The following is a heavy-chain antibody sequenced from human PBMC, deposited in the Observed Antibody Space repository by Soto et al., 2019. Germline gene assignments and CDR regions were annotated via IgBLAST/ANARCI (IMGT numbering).Heavy chain of an antibody. J-gene: IGHJ6*02. V-gene: IGHV1-69*06. Sequence: SVKVSCKASGYSFSSYAINWVRQAPGQVLEWMGGITPIFGKANYAQKFQGRVTITPEKSTSTAYMELSSLRSEDTAVYYCARLRYPSYYYYYGTDVWGQGTTVTVSS. D-gene: IGHD3-9*01. CDR1: GYSFSSYA. CDR2: ITPIFGKA. CDR3: ARLRYPSYYYYYGTDV.